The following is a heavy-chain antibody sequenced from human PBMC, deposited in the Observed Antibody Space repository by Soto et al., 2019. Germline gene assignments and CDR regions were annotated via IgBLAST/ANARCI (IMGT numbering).Heavy chain of an antibody. CDR1: GFTFSSYG. V-gene: IGHV3-33*01. CDR2: MWSEGGNK. J-gene: IGHJ4*02. D-gene: IGHD3-22*01. Sequence: QVQLVESGGVVVQPGRSLRLSCAASGFTFSSYGMHWVRQAPGKGLEWVAVMWSEGGNKYYADSVKGRFTISRDNSKNTLYLQMNSVRVEDTAMYYCARDPPDDRSGYYSLDYWGQGTLVTVSS. CDR3: ARDPPDDRSGYYSLDY.